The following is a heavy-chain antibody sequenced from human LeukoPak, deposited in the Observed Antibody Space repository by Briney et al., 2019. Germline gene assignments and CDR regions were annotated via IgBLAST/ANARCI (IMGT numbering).Heavy chain of an antibody. V-gene: IGHV1-8*02. J-gene: IGHJ5*02. Sequence: ASVKVSCKASGYTFTSYGISWVRQAPGQGLEWMGWMNPNSGNTGYAQKFQGRVTMTRDTSISTAYMELSSLRSEDTAVYYCARATHLVAATYNWFDPWGQGTLVTVSS. CDR1: GYTFTSYG. CDR2: MNPNSGNT. D-gene: IGHD2-21*01. CDR3: ARATHLVAATYNWFDP.